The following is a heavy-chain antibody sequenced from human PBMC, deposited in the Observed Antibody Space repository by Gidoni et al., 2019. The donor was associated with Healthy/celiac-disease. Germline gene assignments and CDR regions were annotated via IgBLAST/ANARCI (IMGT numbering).Heavy chain of an antibody. CDR3: ARSAAAGTAFAHFDY. CDR1: GGSSSSYY. CDR2: IYYSGST. D-gene: IGHD6-13*01. J-gene: IGHJ4*02. V-gene: IGHV4-59*01. Sequence: QVQLQESGPGLVKPSETLSLTCTVPGGSSSSYYWSWIRQPPGKGLEWIGYIYYSGSTNYNPSLKSRVTISVDTSKNQFSLKLSSVTAADTAVYYCARSAAAGTAFAHFDYWGQGTLVTVSS.